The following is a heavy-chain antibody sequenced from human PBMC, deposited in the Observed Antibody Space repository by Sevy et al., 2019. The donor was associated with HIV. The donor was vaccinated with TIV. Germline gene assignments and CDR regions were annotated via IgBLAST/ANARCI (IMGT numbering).Heavy chain of an antibody. CDR1: GDSVSRNNIA. V-gene: IGHV6-1*01. D-gene: IGHD5-18*01. Sequence: KQSQTLSLTCVISGDSVSRNNIAWNWIRQSPSRGLEWLGRTRFRSQWFYDYAVSVKGRITISADTTKNQFSLHLNSVTPKDTAVYYCARDEGYTWDNRFAPWGQGTLVTVSS. J-gene: IGHJ5*02. CDR2: TRFRSQWFY. CDR3: ARDEGYTWDNRFAP.